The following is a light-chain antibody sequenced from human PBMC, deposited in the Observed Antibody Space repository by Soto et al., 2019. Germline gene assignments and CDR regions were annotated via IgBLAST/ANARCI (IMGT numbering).Light chain of an antibody. CDR3: KQFNSYPRT. V-gene: IGKV1-9*01. CDR1: QGISNL. J-gene: IGKJ1*01. Sequence: DIQLTQSPSFLSASEGDRVTIACRASQGISNLLAWYQQKPGKAPKRLISFASTLQSGVPSRFTGSGSGTKFPLTISSLQPEVFATYYCKQFNSYPRTFGQGTKGDIK. CDR2: FAS.